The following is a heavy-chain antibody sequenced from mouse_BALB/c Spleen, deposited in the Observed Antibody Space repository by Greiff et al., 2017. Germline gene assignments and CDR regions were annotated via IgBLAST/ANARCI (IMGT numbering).Heavy chain of an antibody. CDR2: IDPANGNT. CDR3: ARSNYYGRTFFDY. Sequence: EVQLQESGAELVKPGASVKLSCTASGFNIKDTYMHWVKQRPEQGLEWIGRIDPANGNTKYDPKFQGKATITADTSSNTAYLQLSSLTSEDTAVYYCARSNYYGRTFFDYWGQGTTLTVSS. CDR1: GFNIKDTY. D-gene: IGHD1-1*01. V-gene: IGHV14-3*02. J-gene: IGHJ2*01.